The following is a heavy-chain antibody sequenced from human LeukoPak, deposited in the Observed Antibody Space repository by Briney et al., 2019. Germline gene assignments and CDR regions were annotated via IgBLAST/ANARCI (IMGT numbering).Heavy chain of an antibody. CDR3: ARGRFDWLFFRPENWFDP. Sequence: GASVKVSCKASGYTFTSYDINWVRQATGQGLEWMGWMNPNSGNTGYAQKFQGRVTMTRNTSISTAYMELSSLRSEDTAVYYCARGRFDWLFFRPENWFDPWGQGTLVTVSS. CDR2: MNPNSGNT. V-gene: IGHV1-8*01. D-gene: IGHD3-9*01. J-gene: IGHJ5*02. CDR1: GYTFTSYD.